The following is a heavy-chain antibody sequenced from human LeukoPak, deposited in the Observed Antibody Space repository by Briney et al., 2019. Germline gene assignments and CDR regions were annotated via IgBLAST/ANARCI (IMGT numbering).Heavy chain of an antibody. CDR2: ISGSGGST. V-gene: IGHV3-23*01. CDR1: GFTFRSYA. D-gene: IGHD2-15*01. CDR3: AREDQSGYCSGGSCPKDAFDI. J-gene: IGHJ3*02. Sequence: GRSLRLSCAACGFTFRSYAMSCVRDAPGKRLECVLAISGSGGSTYYADSVKGRFTISRDNSKKTVYLQMNSVRAEDTAVYYCAREDQSGYCSGGSCPKDAFDIWGQGTMVTVSS.